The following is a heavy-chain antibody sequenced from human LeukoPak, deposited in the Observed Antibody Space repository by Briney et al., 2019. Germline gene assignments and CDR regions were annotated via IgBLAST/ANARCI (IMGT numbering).Heavy chain of an antibody. CDR1: GFTFSSYS. Sequence: PGGSLRLSCAASGFTFSSYSMNWVRQAPGKGLEWVSSISSSSSYIYYADSVKGRFTISRDNAKNSLYLQMNSLRAEDTAVYYCAREGYGEDNLDYWGQGTLVTVSS. J-gene: IGHJ4*02. CDR2: ISSSSSYI. CDR3: AREGYGEDNLDY. V-gene: IGHV3-21*01. D-gene: IGHD4-17*01.